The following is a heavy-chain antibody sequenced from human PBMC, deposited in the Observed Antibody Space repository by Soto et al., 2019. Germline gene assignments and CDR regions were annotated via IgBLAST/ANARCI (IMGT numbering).Heavy chain of an antibody. CDR2: ISGSGGST. D-gene: IGHD2-2*01. Sequence: GGSLRLSCAASGFTFSSYAMSWVRQSPGKGLEWVSAISGSGGSTYYADSVKGRFTISRDNSKNTLYLQMNSLRAEDTAVYYCANYCSSTSCYVDGMDVWGQGTTVTVSS. J-gene: IGHJ6*02. CDR1: GFTFSSYA. CDR3: ANYCSSTSCYVDGMDV. V-gene: IGHV3-23*01.